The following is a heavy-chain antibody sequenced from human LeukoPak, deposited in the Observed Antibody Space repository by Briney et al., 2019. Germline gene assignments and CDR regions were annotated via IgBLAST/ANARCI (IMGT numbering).Heavy chain of an antibody. J-gene: IGHJ4*02. CDR2: INTDGSIT. Sequence: GGSLRLSCAASGFTFSDYWIHWVRQAPGKGLVWVSRINTDGSITNYADSVKGRFTISRDNAKNTLYLQMSSLRAEDTAVYYCARDRGPRTGFMVREAYDYWGQGTLVTVSS. V-gene: IGHV3-74*01. CDR1: GFTFSDYW. CDR3: ARDRGPRTGFMVREAYDY. D-gene: IGHD3-10*01.